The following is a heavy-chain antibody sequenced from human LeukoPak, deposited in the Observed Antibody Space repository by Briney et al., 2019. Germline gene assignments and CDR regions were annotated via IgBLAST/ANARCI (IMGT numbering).Heavy chain of an antibody. CDR1: GFTFSSYA. CDR2: ISYDGSNK. Sequence: GGSLRLSCAASGFTFSSYAMHWVRQAPGKGLEWVAVISYDGSNKYYADSVKGRFTISRDNSKNTLYLQMNSLRAEDTAVYYCAREVSWYYFDYWGQGILVTVSS. J-gene: IGHJ4*02. V-gene: IGHV3-30-3*01. CDR3: AREVSWYYFDY. D-gene: IGHD6-13*01.